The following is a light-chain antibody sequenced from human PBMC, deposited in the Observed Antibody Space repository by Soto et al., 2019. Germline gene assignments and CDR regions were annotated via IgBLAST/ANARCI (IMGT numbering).Light chain of an antibody. Sequence: EIVLTQSPGTLSLSPGETATLSCRASQSVASNYFVWYQHQPGQAPSLLIFGASTRATGIPERFSGRGSGTDFVLTISRLEPEDYAVYYCQHCGHSPYTFGPGTKVDIK. CDR1: QSVASNY. J-gene: IGKJ3*01. CDR3: QHCGHSPYT. V-gene: IGKV3-20*01. CDR2: GAS.